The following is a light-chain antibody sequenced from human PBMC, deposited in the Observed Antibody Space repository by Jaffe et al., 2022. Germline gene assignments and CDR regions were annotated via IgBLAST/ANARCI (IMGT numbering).Light chain of an antibody. Sequence: DIQMTQSPSTLSASVGDRVTITCRASQSISSWLAWYQQKPGNAPNLLIYKASTLESGVPSRFSGSGSGTEFTLTISSLQPDDFATYYCQQYNGLYTFGQGTKLEIK. CDR1: QSISSW. CDR3: QQYNGLYT. V-gene: IGKV1-5*03. CDR2: KAS. J-gene: IGKJ2*01.